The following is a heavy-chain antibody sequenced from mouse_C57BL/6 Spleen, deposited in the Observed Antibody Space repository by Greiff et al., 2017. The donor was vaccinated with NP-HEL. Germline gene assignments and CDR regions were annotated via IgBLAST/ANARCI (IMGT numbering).Heavy chain of an antibody. Sequence: VQLQQSGAELVKPGASVKISCKASGYAFSSYWMNWVKQRPGKGLEWIGQIYPGDGDTNYNGKFKGKATLTADNSSSTAYMQLSSLTSEDSAVYFCAKDSSGYGAMDYWGQGTSVTGSS. CDR3: AKDSSGYGAMDY. CDR2: IYPGDGDT. CDR1: GYAFSSYW. J-gene: IGHJ4*01. D-gene: IGHD3-2*02. V-gene: IGHV1-80*01.